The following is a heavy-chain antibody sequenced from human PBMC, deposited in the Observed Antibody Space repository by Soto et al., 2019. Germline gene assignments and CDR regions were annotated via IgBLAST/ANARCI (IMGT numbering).Heavy chain of an antibody. V-gene: IGHV4-31*03. CDR1: GGSISSGGYY. CDR3: ARGYHYYDSSGYYSANWFDP. Sequence: LSLTCTVSGGSISSGGYYWSWIRQHPGKGLEWIGYIYYSGSTYYNPSLKSRVTISVDTSKNQFSLKLSSVTAADTAVYYCARGYHYYDSSGYYSANWFDPWGQGTLVTVSS. CDR2: IYYSGST. D-gene: IGHD3-22*01. J-gene: IGHJ5*02.